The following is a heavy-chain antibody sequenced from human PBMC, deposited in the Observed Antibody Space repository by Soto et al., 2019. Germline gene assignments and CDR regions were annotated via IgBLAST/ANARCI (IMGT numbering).Heavy chain of an antibody. CDR2: IYPGDSET. CDR1: GYSFTNYW. J-gene: IGHJ5*02. D-gene: IGHD3-10*01. CDR3: ARLGSGSYFGWFDP. Sequence: EVQLVQSGAEVKKPGESLQISCKGSGYSFTNYWIGWVRQMPGKGLEWMGIIYPGDSETRYSPSFQGQITISADKSSTTAYLQWSSLRASDTAMYYCARLGSGSYFGWFDPWGQGTLVTVSS. V-gene: IGHV5-51*03.